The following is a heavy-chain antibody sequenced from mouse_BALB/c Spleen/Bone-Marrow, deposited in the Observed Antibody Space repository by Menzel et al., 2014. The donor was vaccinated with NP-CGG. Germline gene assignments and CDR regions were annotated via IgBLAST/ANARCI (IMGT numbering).Heavy chain of an antibody. D-gene: IGHD2-3*01. Sequence: EVKLLESGGGLVQPGGSLKVSCAASGFDFSRYWMRWVRQAPGKGLEWIGEINPDSRTINYTPSLKDKFIISRDNAKNTLYLQMSKVRSEDTALYYCSRLGFYGGFAYWGQGTLVTVSA. J-gene: IGHJ3*01. V-gene: IGHV4-1*02. CDR2: INPDSRTI. CDR3: SRLGFYGGFAY. CDR1: GFDFSRYW.